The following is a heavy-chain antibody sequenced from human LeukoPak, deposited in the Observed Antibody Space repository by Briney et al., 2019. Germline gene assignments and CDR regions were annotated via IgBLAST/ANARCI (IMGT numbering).Heavy chain of an antibody. J-gene: IGHJ5*02. CDR3: AREYGDDNWFGP. CDR1: GGSFTGNY. V-gene: IGHV4-34*09. D-gene: IGHD2-21*02. CDR2: INPSGRT. Sequence: SETLSLTCIVYGGSFTGNYWSWIRQSPGKGLEWIGEINPSGRTNYNPSLRSRLTISVDTSKNQFSLKLSSVTAADTAVYYCAREYGDDNWFGPWGQGTTVTVSS.